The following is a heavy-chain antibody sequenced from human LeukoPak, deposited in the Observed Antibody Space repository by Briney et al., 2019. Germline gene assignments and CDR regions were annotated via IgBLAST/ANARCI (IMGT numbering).Heavy chain of an antibody. D-gene: IGHD4-23*01. CDR1: GFTFSSYD. CDR3: VIGPGGLFDY. Sequence: GRSLRLSCAASGFTFSSYDMHWVRQATGKGLEWVSAIGSGGDTYYAGSVKGRFTISRDNSKNTLYLQMNSRRAEDAALYYCVIGPGGLFDYWGQGTLVTVSS. J-gene: IGHJ4*02. V-gene: IGHV3-13*01. CDR2: IGSGGDT.